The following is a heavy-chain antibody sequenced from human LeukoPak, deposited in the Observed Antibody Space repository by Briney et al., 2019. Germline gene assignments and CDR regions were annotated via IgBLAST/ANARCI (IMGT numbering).Heavy chain of an antibody. Sequence: GGSLRLSCAASGFSFSTSTMNWVRQAPGKGLEWISSIGKTSRDKYYADSVRGRFTISRDNAKNSLFLLMNSLRVEDTSVYYCVRGDNRDYWGQGTLVTVSS. V-gene: IGHV3-21*01. D-gene: IGHD1-14*01. CDR1: GFSFSTST. CDR3: VRGDNRDY. CDR2: IGKTSRDK. J-gene: IGHJ4*02.